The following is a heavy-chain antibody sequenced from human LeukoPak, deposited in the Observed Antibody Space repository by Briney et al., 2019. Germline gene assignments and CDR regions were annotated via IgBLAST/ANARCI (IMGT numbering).Heavy chain of an antibody. CDR2: IYYSGST. CDR1: GGSISSSSYY. V-gene: IGHV4-39*07. Sequence: PSETLSLTCTVSGGSISSSSYYWGWIRQPPGKGLEWIGSIYYSGSTYYNPSLKSRVTISVDTSKNQFSLKLSSVTAADTAVYYCARALGSSLSQWGQGTLVTVSS. D-gene: IGHD6-6*01. CDR3: ARALGSSLSQ. J-gene: IGHJ4*02.